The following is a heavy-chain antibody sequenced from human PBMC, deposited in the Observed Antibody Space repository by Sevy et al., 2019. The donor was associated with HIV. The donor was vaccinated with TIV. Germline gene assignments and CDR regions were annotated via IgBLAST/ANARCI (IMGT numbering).Heavy chain of an antibody. CDR3: ARHISFGELGSWFDP. CDR2: ISYDGSQK. CDR1: GFTFSSHG. Sequence: GGSLRLSCAASGFTFSSHGMHWVRQAPGKGLEWVAVISYDGSQKYYADSIKGRFTISRDNSKNTLYLQMNSLRPEDTAVYYCARHISFGELGSWFDPWGQGTLVTVSS. J-gene: IGHJ5*02. V-gene: IGHV3-30*03. D-gene: IGHD3-10*01.